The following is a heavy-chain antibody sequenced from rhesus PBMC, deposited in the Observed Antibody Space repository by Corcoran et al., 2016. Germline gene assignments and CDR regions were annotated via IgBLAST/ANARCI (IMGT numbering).Heavy chain of an antibody. V-gene: IGHV3S16*01. D-gene: IGHD4-29*01. CDR1: GFTFSSHG. CDR2: ISSASSYI. CDR3: TRGAYGSTTTRYFDY. J-gene: IGHJ4*01. Sequence: EVQLVTSGGGLVQPGGSLRLSCDASGFTFSSHGVRWSRQAPGKWLVWVSSISSASSYIYYADSVKGRFTISRDNAKNSLSLQMNSLRAEDTAVYYCTRGAYGSTTTRYFDYWGQGVLVTVSS.